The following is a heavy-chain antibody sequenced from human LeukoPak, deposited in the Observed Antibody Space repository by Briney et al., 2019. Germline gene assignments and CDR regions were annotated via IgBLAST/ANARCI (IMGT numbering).Heavy chain of an antibody. D-gene: IGHD5-18*01. CDR3: ARGYSYGFGPGPFDY. CDR2: IYYSGST. J-gene: IGHJ4*02. V-gene: IGHV4-39*07. Sequence: SETLSLTCTVSGGSISSSSYYWGWIRQPPGKGLEWIGSIYYSGSTYYNPSLKSRVTISVDTSKNQFSLKLSSVTAADTAVYYCARGYSYGFGPGPFDYWGQGTLVTVSS. CDR1: GGSISSSSYY.